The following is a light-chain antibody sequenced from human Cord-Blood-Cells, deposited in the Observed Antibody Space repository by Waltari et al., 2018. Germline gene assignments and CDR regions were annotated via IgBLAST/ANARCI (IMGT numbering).Light chain of an antibody. CDR2: AAS. CDR1: QSISSY. CDR3: QQSYSTPWT. Sequence: DIQMTPSPSSLSASVGARVTITCRESQSISSYLNWYQQKPGKAPKLLIYAASSLQSGVPSRFSGSGSGTDFTLTISSLQPEDFATYYCQQSYSTPWTFGQGTKVEIK. V-gene: IGKV1-39*01. J-gene: IGKJ1*01.